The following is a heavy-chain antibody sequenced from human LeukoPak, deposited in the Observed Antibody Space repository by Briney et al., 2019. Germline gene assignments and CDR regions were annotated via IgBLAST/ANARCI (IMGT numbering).Heavy chain of an antibody. V-gene: IGHV4-39*01. CDR2: IYYSGST. Sequence: SETLSLTCTVSGGSISSSSYYWGWIRQPPGKGLEWIGSIYYSGSTYYNPSLKSRVTISVDTSKNQFSLKLRSVTAPETAVYYCASLGVEMATIPYWGQGTLVTVSS. CDR3: ASLGVEMATIPY. J-gene: IGHJ4*02. CDR1: GGSISSSSYY. D-gene: IGHD5-24*01.